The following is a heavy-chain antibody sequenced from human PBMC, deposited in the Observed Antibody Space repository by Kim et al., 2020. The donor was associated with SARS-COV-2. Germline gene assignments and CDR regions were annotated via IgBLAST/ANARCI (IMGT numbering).Heavy chain of an antibody. CDR2: INWNSGSI. CDR3: AKVTGTYYDNYYYGMDV. CDR1: GFTFDDYA. V-gene: IGHV3-9*01. J-gene: IGHJ6*02. Sequence: GGSLRLSCAASGFTFDDYAMHWVRQAPGKGLEWVSGINWNSGSIGYADFVKGRFTISRDNAKNSLYLQMNSLRAEDTALYYCAKVTGTYYDNYYYGMDVWGQGTTVTVSS. D-gene: IGHD3-9*01.